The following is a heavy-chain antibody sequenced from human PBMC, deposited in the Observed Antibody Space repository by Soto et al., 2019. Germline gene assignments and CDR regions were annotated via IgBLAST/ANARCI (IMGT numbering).Heavy chain of an antibody. J-gene: IGHJ4*02. V-gene: IGHV3-30*18. CDR1: GFPFSLYG. D-gene: IGHD1-26*01. CDR2: ISYDGSNI. CDR3: AKKLPGKVGSPPDS. Sequence: QVQLVASGGGVVQPGRSLRLSCAASGFPFSLYGMHWVRQAPGKGLEWVAVISYDGSNIYYGDSVRGRFTVSRDNSKSTLYLQMSSLRTEDTAIYYCAKKLPGKVGSPPDSWGQGTLVTVSS.